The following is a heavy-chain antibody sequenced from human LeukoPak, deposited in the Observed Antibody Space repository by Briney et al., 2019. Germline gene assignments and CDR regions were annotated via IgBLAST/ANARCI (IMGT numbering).Heavy chain of an antibody. D-gene: IGHD3-22*01. Sequence: ASVKVSCKASGYAFTGYNMHWVRQAPGQGLEWMGWINPNSGGTNYAQKFQGRVTMTRDTSISTAYMELSRLKSDDTAVYYCARLFNYYDNSGYYQYYFDYWGQGTLVTVSS. V-gene: IGHV1-2*02. CDR1: GYAFTGYN. CDR2: INPNSGGT. J-gene: IGHJ4*02. CDR3: ARLFNYYDNSGYYQYYFDY.